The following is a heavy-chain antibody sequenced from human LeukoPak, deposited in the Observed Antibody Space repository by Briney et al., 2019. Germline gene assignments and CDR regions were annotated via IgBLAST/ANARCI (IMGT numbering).Heavy chain of an antibody. D-gene: IGHD5-24*01. J-gene: IGHJ4*02. Sequence: ASVKVSCKASGYTFTSYGISWVRQAPGQGLEWMGWISAYNGNTNYAQKLQGRVTMTRNTSISTAYMELSSLRSEDTAVYYCASGWLQSGFRFDYWGQGTLVTVSS. CDR1: GYTFTSYG. CDR2: ISAYNGNT. V-gene: IGHV1-18*01. CDR3: ASGWLQSGFRFDY.